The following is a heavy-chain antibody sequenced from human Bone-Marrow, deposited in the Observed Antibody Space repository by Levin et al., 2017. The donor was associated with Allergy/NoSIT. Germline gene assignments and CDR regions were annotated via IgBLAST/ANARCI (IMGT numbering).Heavy chain of an antibody. D-gene: IGHD3/OR15-3a*01. CDR3: AKVRRGLDAFDI. Sequence: PGGSLRLSCAASGFTFSSYPMHWVRQAPGKGLDWVAVIWYDGSNKHYADSVKGRFTISRDNSKNTLYLQMNSLRAEDTAIYYCAKVRRGLDAFDIWGQGTMVTVSS. CDR1: GFTFSSYP. J-gene: IGHJ3*02. CDR2: IWYDGSNK. V-gene: IGHV3-33*06.